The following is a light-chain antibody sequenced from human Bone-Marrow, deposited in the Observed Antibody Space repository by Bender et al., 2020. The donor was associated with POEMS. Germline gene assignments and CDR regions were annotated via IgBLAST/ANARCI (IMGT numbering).Light chain of an antibody. V-gene: IGLV1-44*01. CDR2: NNS. J-gene: IGLJ3*02. CDR1: SSKFGSYP. Sequence: QSVLTQPPSASGSPGQRVTIPCSGSSSKFGSYPVNWYQQLPGAAPKLVIFNNSQRPSGVPDRFSGSNSGTSASLAISGLLSDDEADFYCATWDDSVNGWVFGGGAKLTAL. CDR3: ATWDDSVNGWV.